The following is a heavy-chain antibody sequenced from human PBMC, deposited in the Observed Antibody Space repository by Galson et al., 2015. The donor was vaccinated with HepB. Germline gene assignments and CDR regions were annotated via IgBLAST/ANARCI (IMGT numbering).Heavy chain of an antibody. D-gene: IGHD6-13*01. CDR3: AKDRYDSTWYDASDI. CDR2: ISGSGGTS. J-gene: IGHJ3*02. CDR1: GFTFSSYA. Sequence: SLRLSCAASGFTFSSYAMTWVRQAPGKGLEWVSGISGSGGTSYYADSVKGRFTITRDNSKNTLYLQMNSLRVEDTAVYYCAKDRYDSTWYDASDIWGQGTLLTVSS. V-gene: IGHV3-23*01.